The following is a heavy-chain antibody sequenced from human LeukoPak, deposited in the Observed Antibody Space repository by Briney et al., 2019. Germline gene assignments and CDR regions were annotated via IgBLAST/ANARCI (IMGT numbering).Heavy chain of an antibody. CDR2: IYYSGST. CDR3: ARPPLSFGMDV. Sequence: SETLCLTCTVSGGSISSYYWSWIRQPPGKGLEWIGYIYYSGSTNYNPSLKSRVTIAVDTSKNQFSLKLSSVTAADTAVYYCARPPLSFGMDVWGQGTTVTVSS. D-gene: IGHD3-16*02. J-gene: IGHJ6*02. V-gene: IGHV4-59*01. CDR1: GGSISSYY.